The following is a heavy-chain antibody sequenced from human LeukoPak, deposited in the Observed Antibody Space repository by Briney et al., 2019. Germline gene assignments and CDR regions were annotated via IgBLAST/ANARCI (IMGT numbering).Heavy chain of an antibody. CDR1: GDSVSSNSAT. Sequence: PQTLSLTCAISGDSVSSNSATWNWIRQSPSRGLEWLGRTYYRSKWYNDYGVSVKSRITINPDTSKNQFSLQLKSVTPEDTAVYYCARAMRKTAAGTFYFDYWGQGTLVTISS. CDR2: TYYRSKWYN. D-gene: IGHD1/OR15-1a*01. J-gene: IGHJ4*02. V-gene: IGHV6-1*01. CDR3: ARAMRKTAAGTFYFDY.